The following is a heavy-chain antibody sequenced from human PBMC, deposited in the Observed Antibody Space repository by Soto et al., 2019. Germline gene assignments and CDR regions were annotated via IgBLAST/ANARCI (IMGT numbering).Heavy chain of an antibody. D-gene: IGHD3-22*01. Sequence: RGESLKISCKGSGYSFTSYWIGWVRQMPGKGLEWMGIIYPGDSDTRYSPSFQGQVTISADKSISTAYLQWSSLKASDTAMYYCASQRSYYYDSSTIDDAFDIWGQGTMVTVSS. CDR1: GYSFTSYW. CDR2: IYPGDSDT. V-gene: IGHV5-51*01. CDR3: ASQRSYYYDSSTIDDAFDI. J-gene: IGHJ3*02.